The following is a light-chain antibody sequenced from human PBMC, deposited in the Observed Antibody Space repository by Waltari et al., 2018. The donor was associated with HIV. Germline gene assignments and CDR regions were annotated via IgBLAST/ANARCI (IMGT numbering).Light chain of an antibody. CDR1: QSISTN. J-gene: IGKJ1*01. V-gene: IGKV3-15*01. CDR3: QQYNNWPLT. Sequence: EILMTQSPVTLSVSPGDRASLSCRASQSISTNLAWYQQKPGQGPRLLIYGASTRATGIPARFSGSGSGTEFTLTISSLQSEDFAVYYCQQYNNWPLTFGQGTRVEIK. CDR2: GAS.